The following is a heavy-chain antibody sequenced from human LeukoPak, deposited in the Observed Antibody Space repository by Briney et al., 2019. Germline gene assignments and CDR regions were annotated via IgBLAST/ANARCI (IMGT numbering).Heavy chain of an antibody. D-gene: IGHD3-22*01. CDR1: GGSISGYY. Sequence: SETLSLTCTVSGGSISGYYWNWIRQPPGKGLEWIAYIYYSGSTNYNPSLKSRVTISVDTSKNQFSLKLSSVTAADTAVYYCAREGQYYYDSSRYYPFDYWGQGTLVTVSS. CDR2: IYYSGST. CDR3: AREGQYYYDSSRYYPFDY. J-gene: IGHJ4*02. V-gene: IGHV4-59*12.